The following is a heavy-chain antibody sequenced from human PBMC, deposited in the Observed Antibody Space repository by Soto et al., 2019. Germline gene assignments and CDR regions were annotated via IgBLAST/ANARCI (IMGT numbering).Heavy chain of an antibody. D-gene: IGHD3-16*02. CDR2: ISGSGGST. V-gene: IGHV3-23*01. CDR3: AKGSDYIWGSYRSHFDY. J-gene: IGHJ4*02. CDR1: GFTFSSYA. Sequence: GGSPRLSCAASGFTFSSYAMSWVRQAPGKGLEWVSAISGSGGSTYYADSVKGRFTISRDNSKNTLYLQMNSLRAEDTAVYYCAKGSDYIWGSYRSHFDYWGQGTLVTVSS.